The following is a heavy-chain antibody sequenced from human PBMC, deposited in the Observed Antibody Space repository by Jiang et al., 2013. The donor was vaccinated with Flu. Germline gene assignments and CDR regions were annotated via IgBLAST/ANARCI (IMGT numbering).Heavy chain of an antibody. D-gene: IGHD6-13*01. CDR3: ARLHSSRPNWFDP. J-gene: IGHJ5*02. V-gene: IGHV4-39*07. Sequence: KSRVTISVDTSKNQFSLRLSSVTAADTAVYYCARLHSSRPNWFDPWGQGTLVTVSS.